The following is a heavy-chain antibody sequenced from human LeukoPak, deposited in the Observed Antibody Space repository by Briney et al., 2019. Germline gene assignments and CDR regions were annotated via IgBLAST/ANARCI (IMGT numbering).Heavy chain of an antibody. Sequence: PSETLSLTCAVYGGSFSGYYWSWIRQPPGKGLEWIGYIYHSGSTYYNPSLKSRVTISVDRSKNQFSLKLSSVTAADTAVYYCAREATVVTPGVDYWGQGTLVTVSS. D-gene: IGHD4-23*01. CDR2: IYHSGST. CDR3: AREATVVTPGVDY. J-gene: IGHJ4*02. V-gene: IGHV4-34*01. CDR1: GGSFSGYY.